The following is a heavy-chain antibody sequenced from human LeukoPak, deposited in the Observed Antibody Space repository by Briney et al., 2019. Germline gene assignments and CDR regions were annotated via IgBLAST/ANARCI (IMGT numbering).Heavy chain of an antibody. V-gene: IGHV1-2*02. CDR3: ARGEKVATMIVTGY. CDR1: GYTFTAYY. Sequence: GASVKVSCKASGYTFTAYYMHWVRQAPGQGLEWMGWINSNSGGTNFAQKFQGRVTMTRDTSISTAYMELSSLRSDDTAVYYCARGEKVATMIVTGYWGQGTLVTVPS. D-gene: IGHD3-22*01. J-gene: IGHJ4*02. CDR2: INSNSGGT.